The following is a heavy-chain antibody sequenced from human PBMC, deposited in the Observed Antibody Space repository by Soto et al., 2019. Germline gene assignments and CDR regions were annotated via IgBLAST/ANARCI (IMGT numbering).Heavy chain of an antibody. D-gene: IGHD1-26*01. V-gene: IGHV3-23*01. CDR2: IIGGGGST. Sequence: EVQLLESGGGLVQPGGSLRLSCAASGFTFSTYAMNWVRQAPGKGLEWVSAIIGGGGSTYYADSVKGRVTISRDNSKHTLYLQMNSLRAEDTAVYYCAKVSLGALTFTDYYYYGLDVWGQGTTVTVSS. CDR1: GFTFSTYA. CDR3: AKVSLGALTFTDYYYYGLDV. J-gene: IGHJ6*02.